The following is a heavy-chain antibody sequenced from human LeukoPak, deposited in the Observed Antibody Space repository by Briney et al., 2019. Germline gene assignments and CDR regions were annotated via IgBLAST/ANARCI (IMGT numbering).Heavy chain of an antibody. V-gene: IGHV7-4-1*02. Sequence: ASVKVSCKASGYILTSYVLHWVRQAPGQGLEWIGWINTNTGNPTYAQGFTGRFVFSLDTSVSTAYLQISSLKADDTAMYYCARGDYETHGYQTRWGQGALVTVSS. CDR1: GYILTSYV. CDR2: INTNTGNP. CDR3: ARGDYETHGYQTR. J-gene: IGHJ4*02. D-gene: IGHD3-22*01.